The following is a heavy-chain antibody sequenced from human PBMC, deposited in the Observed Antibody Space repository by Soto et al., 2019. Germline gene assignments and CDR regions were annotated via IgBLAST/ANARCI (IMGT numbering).Heavy chain of an antibody. CDR2: ISGSGDST. V-gene: IGHV3-23*01. J-gene: IGHJ5*02. D-gene: IGHD3-10*01. CDR1: GFTFSSYA. Sequence: EVQLLESGGGLVQPGGSLRLSCAASGFTFSSYAMNWVRQAPGKGLEWVSIISGSGDSTYYADSVKGRFTISRDNTKNTLYLQMNSLRAEDTAVYYCANKFFSGPGSYRGWFDPWGQGTLVTVSS. CDR3: ANKFFSGPGSYRGWFDP.